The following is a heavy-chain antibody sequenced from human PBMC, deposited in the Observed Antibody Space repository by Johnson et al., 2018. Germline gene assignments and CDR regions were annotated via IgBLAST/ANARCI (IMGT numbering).Heavy chain of an antibody. CDR1: GFTFSTYA. J-gene: IGHJ1*01. CDR3: ARVTTDFYDSSGYGFQH. V-gene: IGHV3-30*07. D-gene: IGHD3-22*01. Sequence: VQLVETGGGVVQXGRSLRISCAASGFTFSTYAMHWVRQAPGKGLEWVSVISYDERNKDYADSVKGRFTISRDNSKNTLYLQMNSLSAEDTAVYYCARVTTDFYDSSGYGFQHWGQGTLVTVSS. CDR2: ISYDERNK.